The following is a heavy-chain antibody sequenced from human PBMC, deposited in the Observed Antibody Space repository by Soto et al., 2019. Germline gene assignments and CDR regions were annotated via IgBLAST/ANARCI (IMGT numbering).Heavy chain of an antibody. Sequence: GASVTISCKPSGDRVTVYFMSWVRQAPGQGLESMGWMNPNTGGANYAQKFQDRITMTTDTSISTGYMELSVLLSDKTPTSYCSRALRGHQITLWGQGSLVAVTS. D-gene: IGHD3-10*01. CDR2: MNPNTGGA. J-gene: IGHJ4*01. V-gene: IGHV1-2*02. CDR3: SRALRGHQITL. CDR1: GDRVTVYF.